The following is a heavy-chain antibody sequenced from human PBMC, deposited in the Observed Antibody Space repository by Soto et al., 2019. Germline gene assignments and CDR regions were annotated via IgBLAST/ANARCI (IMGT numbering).Heavy chain of an antibody. CDR1: GFTFSSYG. J-gene: IGHJ4*02. CDR2: IWSDGSNK. Sequence: QVQLVESGGGVVQPGRSLRLSCAASGFTFSSYGMHWVRQAPGKGLEWVAVIWSDGSNKNYADSVKGRFTISRDNSKKFLYLQMNNLRVEDTAVYYCASRSDGFDYWGQGTLVTVSS. CDR3: ASRSDGFDY. V-gene: IGHV3-33*08.